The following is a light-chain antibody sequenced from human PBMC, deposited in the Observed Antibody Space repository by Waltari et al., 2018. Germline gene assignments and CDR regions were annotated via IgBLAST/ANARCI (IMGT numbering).Light chain of an antibody. CDR1: QGIGNN. V-gene: IGKV1-13*02. CDR2: RAS. J-gene: IGKJ1*01. Sequence: IQMTQSPSSLSASVGDTVTITCQASQGIGNNLNWYQQKPGKAPKLLIYRASSLESGIPSRFSGSGSGTDFTLTISSLPPEDFATYYCQQAYTYPWTFGHGTKVEIK. CDR3: QQAYTYPWT.